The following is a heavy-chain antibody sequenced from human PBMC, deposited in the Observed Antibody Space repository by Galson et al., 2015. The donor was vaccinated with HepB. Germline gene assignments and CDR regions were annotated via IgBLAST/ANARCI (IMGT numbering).Heavy chain of an antibody. J-gene: IGHJ4*02. Sequence: ETLSLTCAVYGGSFSGYYWSWIRQPPGKGLEWIGEINHSGSTNYNPSLKSRVTISVDTSKNQFSLKLSSVTAADTAVYYCARGLSSDIVVVPAAYDYWGQGTLVTVSS. CDR1: GGSFSGYY. CDR2: INHSGST. V-gene: IGHV4-34*01. CDR3: ARGLSSDIVVVPAAYDY. D-gene: IGHD2-2*01.